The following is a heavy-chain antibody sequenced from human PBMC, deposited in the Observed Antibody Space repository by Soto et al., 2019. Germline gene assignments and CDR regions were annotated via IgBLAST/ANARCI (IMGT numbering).Heavy chain of an antibody. D-gene: IGHD6-13*01. CDR2: INPSGGST. J-gene: IGHJ6*02. Sequence: ASVKVSCKASGYTFTSYYMHWVRQAPGQGLEWMGIINPSGGSTSYAQKFQGRVTMTRDTSISTAYMELSRLRSDDTAVYYCASDSPYSSSWYRDYYYGMDVWGQGTTVTVSS. V-gene: IGHV1-46*01. CDR3: ASDSPYSSSWYRDYYYGMDV. CDR1: GYTFTSYY.